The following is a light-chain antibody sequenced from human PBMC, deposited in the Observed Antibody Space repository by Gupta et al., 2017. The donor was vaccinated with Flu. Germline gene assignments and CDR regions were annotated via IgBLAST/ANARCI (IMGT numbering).Light chain of an antibody. CDR2: RGS. J-gene: IGKJ1*01. Sequence: DIQMTQSPSTLSASVGDRVTITCRASQSLNNWLAWYQHKPGKAPKVLIYRGSNLESGVPSRFSGSGSGTEFTLTISSLQPDDFATYYCQQDDGYSWTFGQGTKVEVK. V-gene: IGKV1-5*03. CDR3: QQDDGYSWT. CDR1: QSLNNW.